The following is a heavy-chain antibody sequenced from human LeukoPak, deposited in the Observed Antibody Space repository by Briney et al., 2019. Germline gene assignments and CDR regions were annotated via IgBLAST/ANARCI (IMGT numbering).Heavy chain of an antibody. CDR1: GGTFSSYA. Sequence: GSSVKVSCKAPGGTFSSYAISWVRQAPGQGLEWMGGIIPIFGTANYAQKFQGRVTITADESTSTAYMELSSLRSEDTAVYYCARDVYSGSSYFDYWGQGTLVTVSS. D-gene: IGHD1-26*01. CDR2: IIPIFGTA. J-gene: IGHJ4*02. V-gene: IGHV1-69*01. CDR3: ARDVYSGSSYFDY.